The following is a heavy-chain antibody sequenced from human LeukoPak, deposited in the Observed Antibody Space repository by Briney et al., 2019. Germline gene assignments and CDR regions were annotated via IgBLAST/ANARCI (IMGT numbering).Heavy chain of an antibody. V-gene: IGHV1-8*01. CDR2: MNPISGNT. D-gene: IGHD4-23*01. CDR3: ASDDGGSSAGGY. Sequence: ASVTLSCTASGYTFTSNDINWVRQATGQGLERMGWMNPISGNTGYAHKFQGRVTMTRNTSISTAYMELSSLRSEDTDVYYCASDDGGSSAGGYWGQGTLVTVSS. CDR1: GYTFTSND. J-gene: IGHJ4*02.